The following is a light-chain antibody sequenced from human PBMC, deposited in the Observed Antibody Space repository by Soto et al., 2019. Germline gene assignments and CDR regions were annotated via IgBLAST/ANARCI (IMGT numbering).Light chain of an antibody. V-gene: IGLV4-69*01. CDR3: QTWGTDLSVV. J-gene: IGLJ2*01. CDR1: SGHSSYA. Sequence: QPVLTQSPSASASLGASVKLTCTLSSGHSSYAIAWHQQQPEKGPRYLMKLNSDGSHNKGDGIPDRFSGSSSGAERYLTISGLQSEDEADYYCQTWGTDLSVVFGGGTKLTVL. CDR2: LNSDGSH.